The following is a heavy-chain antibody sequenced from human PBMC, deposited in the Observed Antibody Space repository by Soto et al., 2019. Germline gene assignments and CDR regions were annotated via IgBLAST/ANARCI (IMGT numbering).Heavy chain of an antibody. D-gene: IGHD3-9*01. CDR3: ARAVSLRSLGVTGPFDY. J-gene: IGHJ4*02. V-gene: IGHV3-11*05. CDR2: ISSSSSYT. Sequence: QVQLVESGGGLVKPGGSLRLSCAASGFTFSDYYMSWIRQAPGKGLEWVSYISSSSSYTNYADSVKGRFTISRDNAXNXXYLQMNSLRAEDTAVYYCARAVSLRSLGVTGPFDYWGQGALVTVSS. CDR1: GFTFSDYY.